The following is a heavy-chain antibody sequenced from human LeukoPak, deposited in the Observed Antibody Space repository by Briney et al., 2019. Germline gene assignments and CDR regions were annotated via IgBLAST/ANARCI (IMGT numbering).Heavy chain of an antibody. V-gene: IGHV3-30*04. D-gene: IGHD3-10*01. J-gene: IGHJ4*02. Sequence: GGSLRLSCAASGFTFSSYVMHWVRQAPGKGLEWVAIISYDGSNEHYADSVKGRFTISRDNSKNTLYLQMNSLRAEDTAVYYCAKSYYYGSGRSALEGSTVDYWGQGTLVTVSS. CDR2: ISYDGSNE. CDR3: AKSYYYGSGRSALEGSTVDY. CDR1: GFTFSSYV.